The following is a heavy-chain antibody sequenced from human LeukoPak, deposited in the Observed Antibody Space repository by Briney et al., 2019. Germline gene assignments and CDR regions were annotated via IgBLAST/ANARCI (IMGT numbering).Heavy chain of an antibody. Sequence: EASVKVSCKASGYTFTGYYLHWVRQAPGQGLEWMGWINPNSGGTNYAQKFQGRVTMTRDTSISTAYMEMSRLRSEDTAVYYCAREGAYRTYGDYSPFDFWGQGTLVTVSS. J-gene: IGHJ5*01. CDR3: AREGAYRTYGDYSPFDF. V-gene: IGHV1-2*02. D-gene: IGHD4-17*01. CDR1: GYTFTGYY. CDR2: INPNSGGT.